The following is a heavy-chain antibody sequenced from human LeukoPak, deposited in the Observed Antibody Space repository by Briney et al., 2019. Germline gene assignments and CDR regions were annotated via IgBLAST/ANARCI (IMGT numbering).Heavy chain of an antibody. Sequence: PSETLSLTCAVYGGSFSGYYWSWIRQPPGKGLEWIGEINHSGSTNYNPSLKSGGTISVDTSKNQFSLKLSSVTAADTAVYYCATGRSWLRYLTYWGQGTLVTVSS. J-gene: IGHJ4*02. V-gene: IGHV4-34*01. D-gene: IGHD3-9*01. CDR3: ATGRSWLRYLTY. CDR2: INHSGST. CDR1: GGSFSGYY.